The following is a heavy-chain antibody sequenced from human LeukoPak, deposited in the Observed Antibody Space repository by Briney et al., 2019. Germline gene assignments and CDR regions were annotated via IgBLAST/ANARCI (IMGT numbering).Heavy chain of an antibody. V-gene: IGHV3-30*04. Sequence: SGGSLRLSCAASGFTFSSYAMHWVRQAPGKGLEWVAVISYDGSNKYYADSVKGRFTISRDNSKNTLYLQMNSLRAEDTAVYYCARDPLWFGVSYYYYMDVWGKGTTVTVSS. CDR2: ISYDGSNK. D-gene: IGHD3-10*01. J-gene: IGHJ6*03. CDR3: ARDPLWFGVSYYYYMDV. CDR1: GFTFSSYA.